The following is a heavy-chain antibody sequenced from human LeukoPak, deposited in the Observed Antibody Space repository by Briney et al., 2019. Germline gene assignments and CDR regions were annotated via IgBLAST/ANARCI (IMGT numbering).Heavy chain of an antibody. CDR3: AKDPGPNWGSDWFDP. J-gene: IGHJ5*02. Sequence: GGSLRLSCAASGFTFSSYAISWVRQAPGQGLEWVSAISGSGSKTYYADFAKGRFTISRDNAKNTAYMQMNSLRAEDTALYYCAKDPGPNWGSDWFDPWGQGTLVTVSS. CDR2: ISGSGSKT. D-gene: IGHD7-27*01. CDR1: GFTFSSYA. V-gene: IGHV3-23*01.